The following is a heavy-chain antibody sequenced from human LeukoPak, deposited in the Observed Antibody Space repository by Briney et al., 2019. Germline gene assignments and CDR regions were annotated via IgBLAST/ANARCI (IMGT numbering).Heavy chain of an antibody. D-gene: IGHD5-18*01. CDR2: IKQDGSEK. Sequence: GRSLRLACAASGFTFSSYWMSWVSQAPGKGLEGVANIKQDGSEKYYVDSVKGRFTISRDNAKNSLYPQMNSLRAEDTAVYYCARDAYSYLPNEVDYSGQGTLVTVSS. J-gene: IGHJ4*02. CDR1: GFTFSSYW. CDR3: ARDAYSYLPNEVDY. V-gene: IGHV3-7*01.